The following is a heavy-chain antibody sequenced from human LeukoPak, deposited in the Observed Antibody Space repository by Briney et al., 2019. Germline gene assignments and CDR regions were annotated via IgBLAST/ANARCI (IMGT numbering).Heavy chain of an antibody. D-gene: IGHD3-22*01. CDR3: ARDPYYDSSGYDPPMDV. CDR2: ISRSGGST. Sequence: GGSLGLSCTASGFTFSNYAMSWVRQAPGKRLEWVSGISRSGGSTYHADSVKGRFTISRDNSKNTLYLQMNSLRAEDTAVYYCARDPYYDSSGYDPPMDVWGQGTTVTVSS. CDR1: GFTFSNYA. V-gene: IGHV3-23*01. J-gene: IGHJ6*02.